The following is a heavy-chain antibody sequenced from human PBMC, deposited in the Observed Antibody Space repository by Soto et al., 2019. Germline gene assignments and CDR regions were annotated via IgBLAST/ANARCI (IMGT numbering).Heavy chain of an antibody. D-gene: IGHD2-15*01. CDR1: GFTFSSYG. J-gene: IGHJ4*02. V-gene: IGHV3-30*18. CDR2: ISYDGSKK. Sequence: QVQLVESGGGVVQPGRSLRLSCAASGFTFSSYGMHWVRQAPGKGLEWVAVISYDGSKKYYADSVKGRFTISRDNSKNTLYLQMNSLRAEDTAVYYCAKDRIPRGGYFDYWGQGTLVTVSS. CDR3: AKDRIPRGGYFDY.